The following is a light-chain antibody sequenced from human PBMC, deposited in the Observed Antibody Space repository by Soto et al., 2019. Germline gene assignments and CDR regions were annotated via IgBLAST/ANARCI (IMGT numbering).Light chain of an antibody. CDR3: CSYAGSSTLV. CDR1: SSDVGAYEY. V-gene: IGLV2-14*03. CDR2: DVS. J-gene: IGLJ2*01. Sequence: QSALTQPASVSGSPGQSITISCTGTSSDVGAYEYVYWYQQHPGKAPKLMIYDVSYRPSGVSNRFSGSKSGNTASLTISGLQAEDEADYYCCSYAGSSTLVFGGGTKLTVL.